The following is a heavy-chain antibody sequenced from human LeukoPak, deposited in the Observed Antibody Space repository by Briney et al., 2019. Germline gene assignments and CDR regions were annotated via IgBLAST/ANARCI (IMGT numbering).Heavy chain of an antibody. D-gene: IGHD2-15*01. V-gene: IGHV3-7*01. Sequence: GGSLRLSCAASGFTFSSYWMTWVRQAPGKGLEWVANIKEDGSAKFYADSVKGRFTISRDNAKKSLYLQMDSLRVEDTALYYCATTDNAIAGPYWGQGTLVTVSS. CDR1: GFTFSSYW. J-gene: IGHJ4*02. CDR2: IKEDGSAK. CDR3: ATTDNAIAGPY.